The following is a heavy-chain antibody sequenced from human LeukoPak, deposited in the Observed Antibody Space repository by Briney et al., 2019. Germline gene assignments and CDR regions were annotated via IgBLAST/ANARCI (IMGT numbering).Heavy chain of an antibody. Sequence: SETLSLTCTVSGGSISSYYWSWIRQPPGKGREWIGYIYYGGSTNYNPSLKSRVTISVDTSKNQFSLKLSSVTAADTAVYYCARGAVAGGRWFDPWGQGTLVTVSS. CDR3: ARGAVAGGRWFDP. CDR1: GGSISSYY. J-gene: IGHJ5*02. D-gene: IGHD6-19*01. V-gene: IGHV4-59*01. CDR2: IYYGGST.